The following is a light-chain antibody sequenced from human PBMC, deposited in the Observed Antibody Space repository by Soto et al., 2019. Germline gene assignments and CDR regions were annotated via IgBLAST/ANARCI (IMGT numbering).Light chain of an antibody. Sequence: QSVLTQPPSASGTPGQRGTISCSGSSSNIGSKTVNWYQQLPGTVPKLLIYNSYQRPSGVPDRFSASKSGTSASLAISGLQSEDEADYYCSPWDASLNGYVFGTGTKLTVL. CDR3: SPWDASLNGYV. CDR1: SSNIGSKT. J-gene: IGLJ1*01. CDR2: NSY. V-gene: IGLV1-44*01.